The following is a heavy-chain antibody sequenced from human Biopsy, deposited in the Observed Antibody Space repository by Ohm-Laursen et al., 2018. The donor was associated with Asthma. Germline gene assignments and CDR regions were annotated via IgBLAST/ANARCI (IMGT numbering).Heavy chain of an antibody. CDR2: ISYDGSTK. Sequence: SLRLSCAASGFTLTTYAIHWVRQAPGKGLEWVAVISYDGSTKYSADSVKGRFIVSRDISKNILSLQMNSLRPEDTAVYYCARNVVWFREVGGMDAWGQGTTVTVSS. D-gene: IGHD3-10*01. CDR3: ARNVVWFREVGGMDA. CDR1: GFTLTTYA. J-gene: IGHJ6*02. V-gene: IGHV3-30*03.